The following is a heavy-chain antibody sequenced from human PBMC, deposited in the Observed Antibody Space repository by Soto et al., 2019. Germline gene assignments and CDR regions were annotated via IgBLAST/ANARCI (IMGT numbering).Heavy chain of an antibody. CDR3: ARDVVGYCISSTCYWLDP. Sequence: SETLSLTCAVSGDSISSSNWWSWVRRPPGKRLEWIGGIYHSGNTNYNPSLKSRVTISVDKSKNQFSLKLSSVTAADTAVYYCARDVVGYCISSTCYWLDPWGQGTLVNVSS. J-gene: IGHJ5*02. D-gene: IGHD2-2*03. CDR1: GDSISSSNW. CDR2: IYHSGNT. V-gene: IGHV4-4*02.